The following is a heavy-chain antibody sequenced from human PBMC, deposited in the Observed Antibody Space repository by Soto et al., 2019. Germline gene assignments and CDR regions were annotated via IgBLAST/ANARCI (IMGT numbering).Heavy chain of an antibody. CDR2: IIPILGIA. J-gene: IGHJ5*02. CDR3: AREAAAKEIDP. V-gene: IGHV1-69*08. D-gene: IGHD6-13*01. Sequence: QVQLVQSGAEVKKPGSSVKVSCKASGGTFSSYTISWVRQAPGQGLEWMGRIIPILGIANYAQKFQGRVTITADKSTSTAYMELSSLRSEDTAMYYCAREAAAKEIDPWGQGTLVTVSS. CDR1: GGTFSSYT.